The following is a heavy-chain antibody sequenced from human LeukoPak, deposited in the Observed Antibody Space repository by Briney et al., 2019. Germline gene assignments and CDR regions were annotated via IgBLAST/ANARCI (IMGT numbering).Heavy chain of an antibody. CDR2: IYTSGST. CDR3: ARDGRELLNGFDY. J-gene: IGHJ4*02. D-gene: IGHD1-26*01. Sequence: SETLSLTCTVSGGSISSYYWSWIRQPAGKGLEWIGRIYTSGSTNYNPSLKSRVTISVDKSKNQFSLKLSSVTAADTAVSYCARDGRELLNGFDYWGQGTLVTVPS. CDR1: GGSISSYY. V-gene: IGHV4-4*07.